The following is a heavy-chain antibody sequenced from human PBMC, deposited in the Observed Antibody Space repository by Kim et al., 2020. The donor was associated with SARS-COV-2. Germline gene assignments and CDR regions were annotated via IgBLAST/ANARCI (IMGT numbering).Heavy chain of an antibody. CDR2: IYYSGST. CDR3: ASPHLKDGYSHFDY. CDR1: GGSISSSSYY. J-gene: IGHJ4*02. V-gene: IGHV4-39*01. D-gene: IGHD5-18*01. Sequence: SETLSLTCTVSGGSISSSSYYWGWIRQPPGKGLEWIGSIYYSGSTYYNPSLKSRVTISVDTSKNQFSLKLSSVTAADTAVYYCASPHLKDGYSHFDYWGQGTLVTVSS.